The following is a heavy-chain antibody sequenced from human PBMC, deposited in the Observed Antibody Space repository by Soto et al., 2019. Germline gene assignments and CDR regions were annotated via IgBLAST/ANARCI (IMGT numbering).Heavy chain of an antibody. J-gene: IGHJ1*01. V-gene: IGHV4-34*01. CDR3: ARAQRRGSATSPWKYFQH. CDR1: GGSFSGYY. D-gene: IGHD6-19*01. Sequence: QVQLQQWGAGLLKPSETLSLTCAVYGGSFSGYYWSWIRQPPGKGLEWIGEINHSGSTNYNPSLKSRVTISVDTSKNQFSLKLSSVTAADTAVYYCARAQRRGSATSPWKYFQHWGQGTLVTVSS. CDR2: INHSGST.